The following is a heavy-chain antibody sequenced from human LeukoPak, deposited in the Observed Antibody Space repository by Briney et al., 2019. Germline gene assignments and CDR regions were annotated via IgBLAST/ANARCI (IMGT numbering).Heavy chain of an antibody. Sequence: PGGSLRLSCAASGFTFSSYGMHWVRQAPGKGLEWVSAISGSGGSTYYADSVKGRFTISRDNSKNTLYLQMNSLRAEDTAVYYCAKDWESTVTPADYWGQGTLVTVSS. CDR3: AKDWESTVTPADY. J-gene: IGHJ4*02. CDR2: ISGSGGST. D-gene: IGHD4-17*01. V-gene: IGHV3-23*01. CDR1: GFTFSSYG.